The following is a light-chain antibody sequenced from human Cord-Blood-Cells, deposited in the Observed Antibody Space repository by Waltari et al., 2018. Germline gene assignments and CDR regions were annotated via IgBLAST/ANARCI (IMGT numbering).Light chain of an antibody. CDR3: SSYAGSNNYV. V-gene: IGLV2-8*01. J-gene: IGLJ1*01. CDR1: SCHVVGSNH. Sequence: QSAPTQPPSASASPRRSVTIPCTGTSCHVVGSNHVPCYQQHPGKAPKLMIYEVSKRPSGVPDRFSGSKSGNTASLTVSGLQAEDEADYYCSSYAGSNNYVFGTGTKVTVL. CDR2: EVS.